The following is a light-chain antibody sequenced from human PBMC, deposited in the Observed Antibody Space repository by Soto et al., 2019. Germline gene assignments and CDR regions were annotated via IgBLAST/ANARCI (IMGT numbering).Light chain of an antibody. Sequence: ETLLTQSPATLSLSPGEKATLSCRASQSVSSYLAWYQQKPGQAPTLLIYDASNRATGIPARFSGSGSGTDFTLTISSLAPADFAVYYCQQRSNWPLTFGGGTKVDIK. CDR3: QQRSNWPLT. CDR2: DAS. V-gene: IGKV3-11*01. CDR1: QSVSSY. J-gene: IGKJ4*01.